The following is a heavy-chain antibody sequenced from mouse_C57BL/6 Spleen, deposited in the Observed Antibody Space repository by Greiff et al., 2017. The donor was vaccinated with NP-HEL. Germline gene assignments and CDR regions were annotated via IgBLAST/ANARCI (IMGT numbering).Heavy chain of an antibody. CDR1: GFTFSSYA. V-gene: IGHV5-4*01. CDR3: ARDRDDYDPFAY. Sequence: EVQLVESGGGLVKPGGSLKLSCAASGFTFSSYAMSWVRQTPEKRLEWVATISDGGSYTYYPDNVKGRFTISRDNAKNNLYLQMSHLKSEDTAMYYCARDRDDYDPFAYWGQGTLVTVSA. J-gene: IGHJ3*01. CDR2: ISDGGSYT. D-gene: IGHD2-4*01.